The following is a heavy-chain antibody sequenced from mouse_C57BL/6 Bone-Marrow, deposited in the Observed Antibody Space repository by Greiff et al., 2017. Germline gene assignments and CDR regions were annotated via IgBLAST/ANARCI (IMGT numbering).Heavy chain of an antibody. CDR1: GFTFSSYG. CDR2: ISSGGSYT. J-gene: IGHJ2*01. D-gene: IGHD2-3*01. CDR3: ARGYYNYFDY. Sequence: EVQGVESGGDLVKPGGSLKLSCAASGFTFSSYGMSWVRQTPDKRLEWVATISSGGSYTYYPDSVKGRFTISRDNAKNTLYLQMSSLKSEDTAMYYSARGYYNYFDYWGQGTTLTVSS. V-gene: IGHV5-6*01.